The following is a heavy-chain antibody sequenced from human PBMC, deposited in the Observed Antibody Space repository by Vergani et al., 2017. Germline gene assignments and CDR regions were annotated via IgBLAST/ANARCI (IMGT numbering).Heavy chain of an antibody. J-gene: IGHJ4*02. D-gene: IGHD5-12*01. CDR2: IIPILGIA. Sequence: QVQLVQSGAEVKKPGSSVKVSCKASGGTFSSYAISWVRQAPGQGLEWMGRIIPILGIANYAQKFQGRVTITADKSTSTAYMELSSLRSEDTAVYYGAGGYSGFGGSDYWGQGTLVTVSS. V-gene: IGHV1-69*04. CDR1: GGTFSSYA. CDR3: AGGYSGFGGSDY.